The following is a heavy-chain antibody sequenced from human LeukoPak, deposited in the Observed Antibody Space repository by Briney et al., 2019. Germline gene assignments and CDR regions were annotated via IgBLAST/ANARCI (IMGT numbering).Heavy chain of an antibody. Sequence: PSETLSLTCTVSGGSISSSSYYWGWIRQPPGKGLEWIGSIYYSGSTYYNPSLKSRVTISVDTSKNQFSLKLSSVTAADTAVYYCARHRCSSTSCYYFNAFDIWGQGTMVTVSS. CDR3: ARHRCSSTSCYYFNAFDI. V-gene: IGHV4-39*01. J-gene: IGHJ3*02. D-gene: IGHD2-2*01. CDR2: IYYSGST. CDR1: GGSISSSSYY.